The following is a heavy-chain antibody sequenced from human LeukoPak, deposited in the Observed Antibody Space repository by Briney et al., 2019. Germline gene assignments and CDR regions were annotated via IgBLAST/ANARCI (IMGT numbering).Heavy chain of an antibody. Sequence: PGRSLRLSCAASGFTFSSYAMHWVRQAPGKGLEWVAVISYDGSNKYYADSVKGRFTISRDNSKNTLYLQMNSLRAEDTAVYYCARPLRRYCTNGVCYSLGYWGQGTLVTVSS. CDR1: GFTFSSYA. D-gene: IGHD2-8*01. J-gene: IGHJ4*02. V-gene: IGHV3-30-3*01. CDR2: ISYDGSNK. CDR3: ARPLRRYCTNGVCYSLGY.